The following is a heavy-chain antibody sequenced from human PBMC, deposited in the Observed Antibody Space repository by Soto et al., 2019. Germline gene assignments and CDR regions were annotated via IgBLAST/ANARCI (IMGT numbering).Heavy chain of an antibody. CDR2: INPKFGDP. CDR1: GYTFTAYH. V-gene: IGHV1-2*02. Sequence: QVRLVQSGAEVKEPGDSVRVSCEASGYTFTAYHIHWVRQAPGQGLEWMGWINPKFGDPGYAQDFQGRVSMTGDMSISTVYMELSRLTSDDTAIYYCARNMDYYYGRGSGNGHGVWGQGTTVTVFS. J-gene: IGHJ6*02. CDR3: ARNMDYYYGRGSGNGHGV. D-gene: IGHD3-10*02.